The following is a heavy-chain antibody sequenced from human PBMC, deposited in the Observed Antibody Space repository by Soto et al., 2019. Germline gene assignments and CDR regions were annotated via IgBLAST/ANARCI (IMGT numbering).Heavy chain of an antibody. CDR2: IYYSGST. Sequence: KPSETLSLTCTVSGGSISRGGYYWSWIRQHPGKGLEWIGYIYYSGSTYYNPSLKSRVTISVDTSKNQFSLKLSSVTAADTAVYYCARHSYDILTGYPYYGMDVWGQGTTVTVSS. CDR3: ARHSYDILTGYPYYGMDV. D-gene: IGHD3-9*01. V-gene: IGHV4-31*03. CDR1: GGSISRGGYY. J-gene: IGHJ6*02.